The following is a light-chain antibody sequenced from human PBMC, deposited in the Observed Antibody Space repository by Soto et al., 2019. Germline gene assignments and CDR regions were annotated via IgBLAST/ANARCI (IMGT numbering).Light chain of an antibody. CDR2: GAS. CDR3: QQYDNWPRT. CDR1: QSVSIS. V-gene: IGKV3-15*01. J-gene: IGKJ1*01. Sequence: EIVMTQSPATLSVSPGERATLSCRASQSVSISLAWYQQKPGQALRLLIYGASSRVTGFPARFSGSGSGTEFTLTISSLQSEDFAVYYCQQYDNWPRTFGQGTKVEIK.